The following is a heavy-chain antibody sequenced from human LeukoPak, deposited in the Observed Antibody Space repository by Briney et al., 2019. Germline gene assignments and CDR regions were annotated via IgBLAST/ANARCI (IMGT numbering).Heavy chain of an antibody. Sequence: PSETVPLTCPVYGWSFSGYYWSWIRQPPGKGLEGIGEINHSGSTNYNPSLKSRVTISVDTSKNQFSLKLSSVTAADTAVYYCAGDSSSLTDDAFDIWGQGTMVTVSS. D-gene: IGHD6-13*01. V-gene: IGHV4-34*01. J-gene: IGHJ3*02. CDR2: INHSGST. CDR1: GWSFSGYY. CDR3: AGDSSSLTDDAFDI.